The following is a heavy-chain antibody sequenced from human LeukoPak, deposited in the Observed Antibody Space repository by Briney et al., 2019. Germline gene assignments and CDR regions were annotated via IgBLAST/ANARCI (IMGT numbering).Heavy chain of an antibody. CDR2: IHSGGST. J-gene: IGHJ6*03. CDR1: GFTVSSNY. V-gene: IGHV3-53*01. CDR3: ATPLPHGSDPSLYYYYMDV. Sequence: GGSLRLSCTASGFTVSSNYMSWVRQAPGKGLEWVSVIHSGGSTYYADSVKGRFTISRDNSKNTLYLQMNSLRAEDTAVYYCATPLPHGSDPSLYYYYMDVWGKGTPVTISS. D-gene: IGHD3-10*01.